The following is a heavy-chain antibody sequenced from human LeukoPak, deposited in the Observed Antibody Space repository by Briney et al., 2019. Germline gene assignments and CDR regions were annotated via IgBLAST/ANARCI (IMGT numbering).Heavy chain of an antibody. J-gene: IGHJ4*02. CDR1: GFTFISYG. Sequence: GGSLRLSCAAAGFTFISYGMHWVRQAPGKGLEWVAVIWYDGSNKYYADSVKGRFTISRDNSKNTLYLQMNSLRAEDTAVYYCARDGIDCSSTSCYGGVFDYWGQGTLVTVSS. CDR3: ARDGIDCSSTSCYGGVFDY. V-gene: IGHV3-33*01. CDR2: IWYDGSNK. D-gene: IGHD2-2*01.